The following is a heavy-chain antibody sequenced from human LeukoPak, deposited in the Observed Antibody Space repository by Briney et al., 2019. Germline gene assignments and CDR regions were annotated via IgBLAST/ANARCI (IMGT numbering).Heavy chain of an antibody. V-gene: IGHV1-18*01. J-gene: IGHJ3*02. D-gene: IGHD6-13*01. Sequence: ASGNVSCKASGSTFTSFGISWVRPAPGLWLEWMGWIRSYEGNTIYAQKLQGRVTMTTDTSTSTAYMELRSLRSDDTAVYYCARDQPVRLLQTSSTYFKHVFAIWGQGSMVTASS. CDR1: GSTFTSFG. CDR2: IRSYEGNT. CDR3: ARDQPVRLLQTSSTYFKHVFAI.